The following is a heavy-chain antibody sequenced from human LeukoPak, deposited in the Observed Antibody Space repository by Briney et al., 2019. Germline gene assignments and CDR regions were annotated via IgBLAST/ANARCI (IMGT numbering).Heavy chain of an antibody. CDR2: INHSGST. V-gene: IGHV4-34*01. J-gene: IGHJ4*02. CDR1: GGSFSGYY. Sequence: SETLSLTCAVYGGSFSGYYWSWIRQPPGKGLEWIGEINHSGSTNYNPSLKSRVTISVDTSKNQFSLKLSSVTAADTAVYYCARDSRQQLVDYWGQGTLVTVSS. CDR3: ARDSRQQLVDY. D-gene: IGHD6-13*01.